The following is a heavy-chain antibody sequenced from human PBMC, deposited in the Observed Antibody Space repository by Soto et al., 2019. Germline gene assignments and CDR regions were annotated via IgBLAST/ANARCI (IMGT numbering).Heavy chain of an antibody. J-gene: IGHJ6*02. D-gene: IGHD1-26*01. CDR1: GFSFSTSA. V-gene: IGHV3-23*01. CDR2: ISGSSDVA. CDR3: AKYSGDFPVYNGLNV. Sequence: VRLSESGGDLVQTGGSLRLSCAASGFSFSTSAMNWVRQAPGKGPEWISLISGSSDVAYYAESVTGRFTSSRDNSKNTLYLQMKRLRVEDTAIYYCAKYSGDFPVYNGLNVWGQVTTVIVSS.